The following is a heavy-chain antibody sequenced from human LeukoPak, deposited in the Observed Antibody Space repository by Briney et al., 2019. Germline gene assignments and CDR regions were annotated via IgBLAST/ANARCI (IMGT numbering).Heavy chain of an antibody. Sequence: PGGSLRLSCAASGFTFSSYGMHWVRQAPGKGLEWVAVIWYDGSNKYYADSVKGRFTISRDNSKNTLYLQMNSLRAEDTAVYYCARDYVGYSSGSNFDYWGQGTLVTVSS. D-gene: IGHD6-19*01. J-gene: IGHJ4*02. V-gene: IGHV3-33*01. CDR2: IWYDGSNK. CDR3: ARDYVGYSSGSNFDY. CDR1: GFTFSSYG.